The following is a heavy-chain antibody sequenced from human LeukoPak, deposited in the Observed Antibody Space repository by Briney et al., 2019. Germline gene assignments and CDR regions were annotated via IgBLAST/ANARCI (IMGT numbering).Heavy chain of an antibody. CDR3: TTEGGWSFYFDY. CDR1: GFTFSNAW. CDR2: FKSKTDGGTT. D-gene: IGHD2-15*01. J-gene: IGHJ4*02. V-gene: IGHV3-15*01. Sequence: GGSLRLSCAASGFTFSNAWMSWVRQAPGKGMEWVGRFKSKTDGGTTDYATPVKGRFTISRDDSKNTLYVQMNSLKTEDTAVYYCTTEGGWSFYFDYWGQGTLVTVSS.